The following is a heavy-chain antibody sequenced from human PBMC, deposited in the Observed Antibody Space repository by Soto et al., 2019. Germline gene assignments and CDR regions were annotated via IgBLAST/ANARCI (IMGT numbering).Heavy chain of an antibody. D-gene: IGHD3-10*01. V-gene: IGHV5-51*01. CDR2: IYPRDSDT. CDR1: GYSFTSYW. J-gene: IGHJ4*02. Sequence: GESLNISCKGSGYSFTSYWIGWVRQMPGKGLEWRGIIYPRDSDTRYSPSFQHQFSISSDKSISIAYLQWSSLKASDTARYYCARQPSLPTYFDYWGQGTLVTVSS. CDR3: ARQPSLPTYFDY.